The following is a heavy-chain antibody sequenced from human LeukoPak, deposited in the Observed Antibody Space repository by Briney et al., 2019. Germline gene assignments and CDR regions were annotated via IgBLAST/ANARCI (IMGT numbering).Heavy chain of an antibody. V-gene: IGHV3-21*01. CDR2: INSGSKYI. CDR1: GFSFSAYS. J-gene: IGHJ3*02. CDR3: AKVRYFGPSAFDI. D-gene: IGHD3-9*01. Sequence: GGSLRLSCTASGFSFSAYSMNWVRQAPGKGLEWVSTINSGSKYIDYADSVKGRSTISRDNSKNTLYLQMNSLRAEDTAVYYCAKVRYFGPSAFDIWGQGTMVTVSS.